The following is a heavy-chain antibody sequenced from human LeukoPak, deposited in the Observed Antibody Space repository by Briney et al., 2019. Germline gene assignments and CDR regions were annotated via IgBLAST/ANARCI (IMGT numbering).Heavy chain of an antibody. V-gene: IGHV3-48*03. Sequence: GGSLRLSCAASGFTFSSYEMNWVRQAPGKGLEWVSYISSSGSTIYYADSVKGRFTISRDNAKNSLHLQMNSLRAEDTAVYYCAREYSGSSDAFDIWGQGTMVTVSS. J-gene: IGHJ3*02. CDR3: AREYSGSSDAFDI. CDR2: ISSSGSTI. CDR1: GFTFSSYE. D-gene: IGHD1-26*01.